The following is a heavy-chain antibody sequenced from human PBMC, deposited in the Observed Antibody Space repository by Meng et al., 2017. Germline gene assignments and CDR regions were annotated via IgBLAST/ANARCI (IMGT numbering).Heavy chain of an antibody. Sequence: GESLKISCAASGFTFSSYWMSWVRQAPGKGLEWVANIKQDGSEKYYVDSVKGRFTISRDNAKNSLYLQMNSLRAEDTAVYYCARGGGLSLGFWYFDGWGRGTLVTVSS. J-gene: IGHJ2*01. V-gene: IGHV3-7*01. D-gene: IGHD7-27*01. CDR1: GFTFSSYW. CDR2: IKQDGSEK. CDR3: ARGGGLSLGFWYFDG.